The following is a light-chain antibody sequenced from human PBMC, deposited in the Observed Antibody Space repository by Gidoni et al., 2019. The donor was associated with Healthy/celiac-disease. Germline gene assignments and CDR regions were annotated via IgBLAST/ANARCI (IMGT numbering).Light chain of an antibody. CDR1: QSVSSY. V-gene: IGKV3-11*01. J-gene: IGKJ3*01. CDR3: QQRSNWPPT. CDR2: DAS. Sequence: ELVLTPSPATLSLSPGERATLSCRASQSVSSYVAWYQQKAGQAPRLLIYDASNRATGIPARFSGSGSGTDFTLTISSLEPEDFAVYYCQQRSNWPPTFGPGTKVDIK.